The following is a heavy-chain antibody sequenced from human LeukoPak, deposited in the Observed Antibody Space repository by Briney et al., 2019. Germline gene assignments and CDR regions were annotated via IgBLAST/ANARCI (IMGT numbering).Heavy chain of an antibody. D-gene: IGHD6-19*01. CDR1: GGSFSGYY. CDR3: ARHGVAGTGWFDP. V-gene: IGHV4-34*01. J-gene: IGHJ5*02. CDR2: IYYSGST. Sequence: SETLSLTCAVYGGSFSGYYWSWIRQPPGKGLEWIGSIYYSGSTYYNPSLKSRVTISVDTSKNQFSLKLSSVTAADTAVYYCARHGVAGTGWFDPWGQGTLVTVSS.